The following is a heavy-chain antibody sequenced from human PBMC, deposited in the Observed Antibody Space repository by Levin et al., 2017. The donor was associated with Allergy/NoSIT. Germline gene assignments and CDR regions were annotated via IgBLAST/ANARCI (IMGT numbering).Heavy chain of an antibody. D-gene: IGHD5-24*01. Sequence: PSETLSLTCAVYGGSFSGYYWSWIRQPPGKGLEWIGEINHSGSTNYNPSLKSRVTISVDTSKNQFSLKLSSVTAADTAVYYCARGRRWLQPYGMDVWGQGTTVTVSS. CDR2: INHSGST. CDR1: GGSFSGYY. J-gene: IGHJ6*02. V-gene: IGHV4-34*01. CDR3: ARGRRWLQPYGMDV.